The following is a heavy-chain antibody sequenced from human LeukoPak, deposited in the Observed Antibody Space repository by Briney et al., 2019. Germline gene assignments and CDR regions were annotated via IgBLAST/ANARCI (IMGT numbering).Heavy chain of an antibody. D-gene: IGHD5-18*01. V-gene: IGHV4-34*01. CDR3: ARRGYSYGPGRGWFDP. J-gene: IGHJ5*02. Sequence: SETLSLTCDVSGGSLTGYYWSWVRQPPGKGLEWIGEINRDGSSYNNPSLKSRVTISIDTSKNQFSLRLSSVTAADTAVYYCARRGYSYGPGRGWFDPWGQGTLVTVSS. CDR2: INRDGSS. CDR1: GGSLTGYY.